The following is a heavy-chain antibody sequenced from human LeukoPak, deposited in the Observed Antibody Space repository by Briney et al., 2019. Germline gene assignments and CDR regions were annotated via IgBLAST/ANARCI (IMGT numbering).Heavy chain of an antibody. Sequence: PSETLSLTCTVSGGSISSGGYYWSWIRQHPGKGLEWIGYIYYSGSTYYNPSLKSRVSISVDTSKNQFSLKLSSVTAADTAVYYWAKVENVIYYDSRAGAFDIWGQGTMVTVSS. J-gene: IGHJ3*02. CDR2: IYYSGST. V-gene: IGHV4-31*03. CDR3: AKVENVIYYDSRAGAFDI. D-gene: IGHD3-22*01. CDR1: GGSISSGGYY.